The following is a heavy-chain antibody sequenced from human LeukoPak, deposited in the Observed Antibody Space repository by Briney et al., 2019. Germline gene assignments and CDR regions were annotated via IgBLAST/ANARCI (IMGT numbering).Heavy chain of an antibody. CDR2: IHHSGST. J-gene: IGHJ4*02. V-gene: IGHV4-4*02. Sequence: SGTLSLTCAVSGDSITSDWWGGFPNPPGKGLEWIGQIHHSGSTVYNPALKSRVTISIDESKIQFSLNVCSVTAADTAVYYCARHDSGTYQAYWGQGTLVTVSS. CDR3: ARHDSGTYQAY. CDR1: GDSITSDW. D-gene: IGHD3-10*01.